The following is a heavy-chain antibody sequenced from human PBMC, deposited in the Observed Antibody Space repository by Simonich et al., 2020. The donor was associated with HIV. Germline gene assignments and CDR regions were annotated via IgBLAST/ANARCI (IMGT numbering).Heavy chain of an antibody. V-gene: IGHV1-24*01. CDR2: FDPEDGET. D-gene: IGHD3-22*01. Sequence: QVQPVQSGAEVKKPGASVKVSCKASGYTLTDLSLHWVRQAPGTGLELIVNFDPEDGETIYSQEFQGRVTMTEDTSTDTAYMELSSLRSEDTAVYYCATDSAYYYDSRDFYGGYFQHWGQGTLVTVSS. CDR1: GYTLTDLS. J-gene: IGHJ1*01. CDR3: ATDSAYYYDSRDFYGGYFQH.